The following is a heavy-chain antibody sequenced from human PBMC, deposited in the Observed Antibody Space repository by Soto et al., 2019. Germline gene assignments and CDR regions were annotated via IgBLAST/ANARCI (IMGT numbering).Heavy chain of an antibody. CDR2: MNPNSGNT. D-gene: IGHD4-17*01. J-gene: IGHJ4*02. CDR3: ARSRAPVWDYGENYFDY. CDR1: GYTFTSYD. V-gene: IGHV1-8*01. Sequence: QVQLVQSGAEVKEPGASVKVSRKASGYTFTSYDINWVRQATGQGLEWMGWMNPNSGNTGYAQKFQGRVTMTRNTSISTAYMELSSLRSEDTAVYYCARSRAPVWDYGENYFDYWGQGTLVTVSS.